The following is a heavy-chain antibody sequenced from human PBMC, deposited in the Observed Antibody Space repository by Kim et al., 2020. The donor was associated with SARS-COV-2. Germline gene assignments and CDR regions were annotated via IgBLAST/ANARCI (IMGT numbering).Heavy chain of an antibody. CDR2: INHSGST. J-gene: IGHJ3*02. V-gene: IGHV4-34*01. CDR1: GGSFSGYY. CDR3: AREGGSSSLTGSDAFDN. Sequence: SETLSLTCAVYGGSFSGYYWSWIRQPPGKGLEWIGEINHSGSTNYNPSLKSRVTISVDTSKNQFSLKLSSVTAADTAVYYCAREGGSSSLTGSDAFDNW. D-gene: IGHD6-13*01.